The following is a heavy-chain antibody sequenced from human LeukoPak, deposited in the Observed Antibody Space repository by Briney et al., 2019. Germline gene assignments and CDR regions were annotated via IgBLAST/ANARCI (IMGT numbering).Heavy chain of an antibody. Sequence: SETLSLTCTVSGGSISSYYWSWIRQPAGKGLEWIGRIYTSGSTNYNPSLKSRVTMSVDTSKNQFSLKLSSVTAADTAVYYCARDPNRWQWLRGDAFDIWGQGTMVTVSS. J-gene: IGHJ3*02. CDR3: ARDPNRWQWLRGDAFDI. D-gene: IGHD6-19*01. CDR2: IYTSGST. CDR1: GGSISSYY. V-gene: IGHV4-4*07.